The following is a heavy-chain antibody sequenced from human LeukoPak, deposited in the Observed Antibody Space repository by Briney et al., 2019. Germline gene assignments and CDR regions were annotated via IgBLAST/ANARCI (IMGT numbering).Heavy chain of an antibody. CDR3: AKDRTSQYNFWSGSYTQYYYYYMDV. J-gene: IGHJ6*03. D-gene: IGHD3-3*01. Sequence: GGSLSLSCAASGFTFRTNAMSWVRQAPGKGLEWVSSMTNSGGNTYYADSVKGRFTISSDTSKNTLYLQMNSLRAEDTAVYYCAKDRTSQYNFWSGSYTQYYYYYMDVWGEGTTVTVSS. CDR2: MTNSGGNT. V-gene: IGHV3-23*01. CDR1: GFTFRTNA.